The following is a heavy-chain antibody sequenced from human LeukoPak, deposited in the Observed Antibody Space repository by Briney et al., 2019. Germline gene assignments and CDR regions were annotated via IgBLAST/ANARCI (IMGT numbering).Heavy chain of an antibody. D-gene: IGHD3-16*02. CDR3: ARDPRITFGGVIVPAY. CDR1: GYSISSGYY. J-gene: IGHJ4*02. V-gene: IGHV4-38-2*02. CDR2: IYHSGST. Sequence: SETLSLTCTVSGYSISSGYYWGWIRQPPGKGLEWIGSIYHSGSTYYNPSLKSRVTISVDTSKNQFSLKLSSVTAADTAVYYCARDPRITFGGVIVPAYWGQGTLVTVSS.